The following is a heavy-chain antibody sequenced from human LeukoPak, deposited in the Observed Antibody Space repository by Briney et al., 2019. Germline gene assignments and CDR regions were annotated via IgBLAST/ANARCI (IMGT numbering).Heavy chain of an antibody. CDR2: IRSKTDGGTP. Sequence: GGSLRLSCAASGFTFSNAWMSWVRQAPGKGLEWVGRIRSKTDGGTPDYAAHVEGRFTISRDDSKNTLYLQMNSLKTEDTAVYFCTTESLAVPKYYFDYWGQGTLVTVSS. V-gene: IGHV3-15*01. J-gene: IGHJ4*02. D-gene: IGHD6-19*01. CDR1: GFTFSNAW. CDR3: TTESLAVPKYYFDY.